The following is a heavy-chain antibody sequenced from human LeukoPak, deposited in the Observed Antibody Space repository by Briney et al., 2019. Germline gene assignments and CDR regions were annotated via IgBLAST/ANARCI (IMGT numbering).Heavy chain of an antibody. J-gene: IGHJ4*02. V-gene: IGHV4-4*07. D-gene: IGHD3-10*01. CDR3: GRLGSGSYRD. CDR1: GGSISSYY. Sequence: SETLSLTCTVSGGSISSYYWSWIRQPAGKGLEWIGRIYTSGSTNYNPSLKSRVTISVDASKNQFSLNLRSVTAADTAVYYCGRLGSGSYRDWGQGTLVTVSS. CDR2: IYTSGST.